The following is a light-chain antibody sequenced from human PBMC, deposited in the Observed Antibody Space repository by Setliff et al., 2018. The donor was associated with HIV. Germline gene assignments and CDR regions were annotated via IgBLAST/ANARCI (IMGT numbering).Light chain of an antibody. J-gene: IGLJ2*01. V-gene: IGLV2-23*02. CDR1: SSDVGSYNL. Sequence: QSALTQPASVSGSPGQSITISCTGTSSDVGSYNLVSWYQQHPGKAPKLMIYEVSKRPSGVSHRFSGSKSGNTASLTISGLQAEDEADYYCCSYAGSSTFVVFGGGTKSPS. CDR3: CSYAGSSTFVV. CDR2: EVS.